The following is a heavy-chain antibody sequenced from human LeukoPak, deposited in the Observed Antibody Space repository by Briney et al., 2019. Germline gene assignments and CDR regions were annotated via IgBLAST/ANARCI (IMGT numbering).Heavy chain of an antibody. V-gene: IGHV4-59*12. J-gene: IGHJ6*02. CDR2: IYYSGST. CDR1: GGSISSYF. CDR3: ARVYYYYGMDV. Sequence: SETLSLTCTVSGGSISSYFWSWIRQPPGKGLEWIGYIYYSGSTNYNPSLKSRVTISVDTSKNQFSLKLSSVTAADTAMYYCARVYYYYGMDVWGQGTTVTVSS.